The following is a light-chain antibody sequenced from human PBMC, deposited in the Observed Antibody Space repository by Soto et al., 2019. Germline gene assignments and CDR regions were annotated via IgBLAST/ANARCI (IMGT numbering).Light chain of an antibody. J-gene: IGKJ2*01. CDR3: QQSYITPLHT. V-gene: IGKV1-39*01. CDR1: QSISSY. CDR2: AAS. Sequence: DIQMTQSPSSLSASVGDRVTITCRASQSISSYLNWYQQTPGKAPKLLIYAASSLQSGVPSRFSGSGSGTDFTLTISSLQPEDFATYYCQQSYITPLHTFGQGTKVDIK.